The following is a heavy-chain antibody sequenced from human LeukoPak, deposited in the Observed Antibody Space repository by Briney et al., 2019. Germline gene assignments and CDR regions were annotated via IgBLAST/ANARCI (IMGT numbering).Heavy chain of an antibody. CDR1: GFIFSNCG. V-gene: IGHV3-33*01. Sequence: GGSLRLSCAASGFIFSNCGMHWVRQAPGKGLEWVAVMYSDGSTQYYADSVKGRFTISRDNSKTRLYLQMTSLRAEDTAVYYCARGSYGAYLYFDYWGQGTLVTVSS. CDR3: ARGSYGAYLYFDY. CDR2: MYSDGSTQ. D-gene: IGHD4/OR15-4a*01. J-gene: IGHJ4*02.